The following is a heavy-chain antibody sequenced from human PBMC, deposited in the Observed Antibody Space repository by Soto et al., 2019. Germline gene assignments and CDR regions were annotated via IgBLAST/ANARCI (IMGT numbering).Heavy chain of an antibody. J-gene: IGHJ6*03. Sequence: QVQLQESGPGLVKPSQTLSLTCTVSGGSISSGASYWSWIRQHPGKGLEWIGYIYSRGSTYYNPSLKSRVTISLDTSNNHFSLKLRSVTAADTALYYCARSHDHNDYYMDVWGKGTTVTVSS. CDR2: IYSRGST. D-gene: IGHD1-20*01. CDR3: ARSHDHNDYYMDV. CDR1: GGSISSGASY. V-gene: IGHV4-31*03.